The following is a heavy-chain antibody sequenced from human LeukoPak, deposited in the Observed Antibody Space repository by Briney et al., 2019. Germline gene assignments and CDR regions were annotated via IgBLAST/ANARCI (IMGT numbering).Heavy chain of an antibody. V-gene: IGHV3-53*01. D-gene: IGHD3-16*01. CDR3: ARGVEPLAAYTLAY. Sequence: GGSLRLSCAASGFTVITNDMTWVRQAPGKGLEWVSVLYSDGNTKYAESLQGRFTISRNNSKNLLYIGMASLSPDDTAVYYCARGVEPLAAYTLAYWGQGTLVTVSS. CDR1: GFTVITND. CDR2: LYSDGNT. J-gene: IGHJ4*02.